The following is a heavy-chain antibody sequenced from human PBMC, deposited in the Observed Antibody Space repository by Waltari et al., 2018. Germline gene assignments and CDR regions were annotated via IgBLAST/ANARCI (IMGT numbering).Heavy chain of an antibody. V-gene: IGHV4-39*01. CDR2: IYDGGRS. D-gene: IGHD3-10*01. J-gene: IGHJ4*02. CDR1: GGSIRRSSYY. Sequence: QLQLQESGPGLVKPSETLSLTCTVSGGSIRRSSYYWSWMRQTPATGLEWMGNIYDGGRSYYTTSLKGRGTISVDTFKNHFSLKVNSVTAADTAADVCARLDSPMVRGVLFDYWGRGSLVTVSS. CDR3: ARLDSPMVRGVLFDY.